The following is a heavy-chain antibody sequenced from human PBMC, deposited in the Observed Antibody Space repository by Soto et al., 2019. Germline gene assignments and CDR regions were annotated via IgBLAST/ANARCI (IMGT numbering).Heavy chain of an antibody. CDR1: GDSFSSGTYY. Sequence: ETLSLTCIVSGDSFSSGTYYWSWIRQPPGKGLEWIGYMSNSGSTNYNPSLKSRVTISVDTSKNQFSLKLNSVTGADTAVYYCAREDFYNGMDVWGQGTTVTVSS. CDR3: AREDFYNGMDV. CDR2: MSNSGST. V-gene: IGHV4-61*01. J-gene: IGHJ6*02.